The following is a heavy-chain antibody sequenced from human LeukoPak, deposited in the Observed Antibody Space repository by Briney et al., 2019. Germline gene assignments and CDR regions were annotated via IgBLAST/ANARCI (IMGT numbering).Heavy chain of an antibody. D-gene: IGHD1-26*01. CDR2: ISYDGSNK. V-gene: IGHV3-30-3*01. CDR3: ARECLGSYYFDY. CDR1: GFTFSSYA. J-gene: IGHJ4*02. Sequence: GGSLRLSCAASGFTFSSYAMHLVRQAPGKGLEWVAVISYDGSNKYYADSVKGRFTISRDNSKNTLYLQMNSLRAEDTAVYYCARECLGSYYFDYWGQGTLVTVSS.